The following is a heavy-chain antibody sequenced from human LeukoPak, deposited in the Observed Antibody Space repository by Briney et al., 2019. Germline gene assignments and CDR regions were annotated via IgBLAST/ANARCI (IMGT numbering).Heavy chain of an antibody. CDR1: GFTFSSYW. Sequence: GGSLRLSCAASGFTFSSYWMGWVRQAPGKGLEWVANIKQDGSEKYYVDSVKGRFTISRDNAKNSLYLQMNSLRAEDTAVYYCKQGVTFFDYWGQGTLVTVSS. V-gene: IGHV3-7*01. CDR3: KQGVTFFDY. CDR2: IKQDGSEK. J-gene: IGHJ4*02. D-gene: IGHD3-10*01.